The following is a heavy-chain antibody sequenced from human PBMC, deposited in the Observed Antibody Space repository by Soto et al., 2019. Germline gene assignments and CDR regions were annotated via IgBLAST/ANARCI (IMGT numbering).Heavy chain of an antibody. J-gene: IGHJ4*02. V-gene: IGHV2-5*02. Sequence: QITLKESGPTLVKPTQTLTLTRTFSGFSLSTSGVGVGWIRQPPGKALEWLALIYWDDDKRYSPSLKSRLTITKDTSKNQVVLTMTNMDPVDTATYYCAHRGVSIRAFDYWGQGTLVTVSS. CDR2: IYWDDDK. D-gene: IGHD3-10*01. CDR1: GFSLSTSGVG. CDR3: AHRGVSIRAFDY.